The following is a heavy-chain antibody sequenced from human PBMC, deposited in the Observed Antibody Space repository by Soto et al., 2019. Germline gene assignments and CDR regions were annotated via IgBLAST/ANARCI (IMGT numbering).Heavy chain of an antibody. CDR1: GYSFTNYG. D-gene: IGHD6-13*01. J-gene: IGHJ6*03. Sequence: QDQLVQSGAEVKKPGASVTDSCKASGYSFTNYGITWVRQAPGQGLEWLGWISAFNGNTHYAQKVQGRVTMTTDASTSTAYMELRSLRSDDTVVYYCARDRGVAPPVAGNTHYYYYMDVWGKGTTVTVSS. CDR3: ARDRGVAPPVAGNTHYYYYMDV. CDR2: ISAFNGNT. V-gene: IGHV1-18*01.